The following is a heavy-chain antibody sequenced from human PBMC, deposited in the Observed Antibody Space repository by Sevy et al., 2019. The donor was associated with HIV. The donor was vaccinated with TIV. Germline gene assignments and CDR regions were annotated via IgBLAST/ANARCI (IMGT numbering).Heavy chain of an antibody. CDR1: GESFSSYY. CDR2: INHSGTT. CDR3: AVRRRVVIPGVVRRRAQFFFYGMAV. Sequence: SETLSLTCAVYGESFSSYYWSWIRQSPGKGLEWIGEINHSGTTNYHPSLKSRVSISADTSKNQFSLKLTSVTAADTGVYYCAVRRRVVIPGVVRRRAQFFFYGMAVWGQRTTVTVSS. V-gene: IGHV4-34*01. D-gene: IGHD2-2*01. J-gene: IGHJ6*02.